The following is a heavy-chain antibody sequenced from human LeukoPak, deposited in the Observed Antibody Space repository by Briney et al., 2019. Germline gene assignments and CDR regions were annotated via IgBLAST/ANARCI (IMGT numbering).Heavy chain of an antibody. V-gene: IGHV4-39*01. D-gene: IGHD1-1*01. CDR3: ARQTAGKNWFDP. Sequence: KPSETLSLTCTVSGGSISSSSHYWGWIRQPPEKGREGIWSIYYSGSTYYNPSLKSRVTISVDTSQNQFSLNLSSVTAADTAVYYCARQTAGKNWFDPWGQGTLVTVSS. CDR1: GGSISSSSHY. J-gene: IGHJ5*02. CDR2: IYYSGST.